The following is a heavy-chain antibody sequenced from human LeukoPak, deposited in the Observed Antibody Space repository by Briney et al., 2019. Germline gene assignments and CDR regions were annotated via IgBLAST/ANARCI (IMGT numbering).Heavy chain of an antibody. CDR1: GFTFSSYW. J-gene: IGHJ6*02. Sequence: PGGSLRLSCAASGFTFSSYWMSWVRQAPGKGLEWVANIKQDGSEKYYVDSVKGRFTISRDNAKSSLYLQMNSLRAEDTAVYYCARDNLRAGIQLWPHYYGMDVWGQGTTVTVSS. CDR3: ARDNLRAGIQLWPHYYGMDV. D-gene: IGHD5-18*01. V-gene: IGHV3-7*01. CDR2: IKQDGSEK.